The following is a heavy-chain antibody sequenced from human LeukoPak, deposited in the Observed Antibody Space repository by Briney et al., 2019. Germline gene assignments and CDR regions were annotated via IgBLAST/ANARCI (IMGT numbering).Heavy chain of an antibody. CDR3: AKAASSWDHYFDY. Sequence: GGSLRLSCATSGFTFTTYGIHWVRQAPGKGLEWVAVISYDGSNKYYADSVKGRFTISRDNSKNTLYLQMNSLRAEDTAVYYCAKAASSWDHYFDYWGQGTLVTVSS. CDR1: GFTFTTYG. J-gene: IGHJ4*02. D-gene: IGHD6-13*01. CDR2: ISYDGSNK. V-gene: IGHV3-30*18.